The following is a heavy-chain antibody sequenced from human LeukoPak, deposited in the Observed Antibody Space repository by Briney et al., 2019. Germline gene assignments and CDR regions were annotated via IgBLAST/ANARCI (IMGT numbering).Heavy chain of an antibody. CDR3: AREGGNWNDVCFDY. CDR1: GYTFTGYY. D-gene: IGHD1-1*01. Sequence: ASVKVSCKASGYTFTGYYMHWGRQAPGQGLEWMGWINPNSGGTNYAQKFQGRVTMTRDTCISTAYMELSRLRSDDTAVYYCAREGGNWNDVCFDYWGQGTLVTVSS. CDR2: INPNSGGT. J-gene: IGHJ4*02. V-gene: IGHV1-2*02.